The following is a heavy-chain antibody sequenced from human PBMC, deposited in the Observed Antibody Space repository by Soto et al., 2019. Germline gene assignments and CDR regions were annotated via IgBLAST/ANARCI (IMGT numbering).Heavy chain of an antibody. CDR1: GGSITNYY. D-gene: IGHD3-10*01. Sequence: QVQLQESGPGLVKPSETLSLTCTVSGGSITNYYCSWFRQPPGKGLEWIGYIQYNGYSAYNLSLKRRVTMSLDTSKTQFSLILESVTATDTAVYYCARHGFGSLHGRVDVWGPGTTVIVSS. J-gene: IGHJ6*02. V-gene: IGHV4-59*08. CDR3: ARHGFGSLHGRVDV. CDR2: IQYNGYS.